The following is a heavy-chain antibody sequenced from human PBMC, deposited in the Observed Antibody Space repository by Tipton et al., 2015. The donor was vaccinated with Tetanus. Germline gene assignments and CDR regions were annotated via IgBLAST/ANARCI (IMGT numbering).Heavy chain of an antibody. CDR2: IWYDGINK. D-gene: IGHD2-21*01. CDR1: GITLSDFG. V-gene: IGHV3-33*01. J-gene: IGHJ4*02. Sequence: SLRLSCAASGITLSDFGMHWVRQAPGKGLEWVAVIWYDGINKHYADSVKGRFTVSRDISKNTLYLQMNSLRAEDTAVYHCARGFLFGGSDRYFDYWGQGTLVTVSS. CDR3: ARGFLFGGSDRYFDY.